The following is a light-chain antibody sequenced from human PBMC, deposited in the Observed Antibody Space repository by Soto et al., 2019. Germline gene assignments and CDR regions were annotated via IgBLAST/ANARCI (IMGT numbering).Light chain of an antibody. V-gene: IGLV1-44*01. CDR2: SNN. Sequence: QSVLTQPPSASGTPGQRVTISCSGSSSNIGSNTVNWYQQLPGTAPKLLIYSNNVRPSGVPDRFSGSTSGTSASLAISGLQSEDEADYYCAAWDDSRDGRVVFGGGTKLTVL. CDR3: AAWDDSRDGRVV. CDR1: SSNIGSNT. J-gene: IGLJ2*01.